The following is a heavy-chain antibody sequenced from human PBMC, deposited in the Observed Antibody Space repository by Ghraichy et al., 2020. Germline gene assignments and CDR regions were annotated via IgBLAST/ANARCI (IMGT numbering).Heavy chain of an antibody. D-gene: IGHD3-16*01. CDR2: INHSGST. J-gene: IGHJ4*02. Sequence: IGEINHSGSTNYNPSLKRRVTISVDTSKNQFSLKLSSVTAADTAVYYCARDPRLRLLYTHFDYWCQ. V-gene: IGHV4-34*01. CDR3: ARDPRLRLLYTHFDY.